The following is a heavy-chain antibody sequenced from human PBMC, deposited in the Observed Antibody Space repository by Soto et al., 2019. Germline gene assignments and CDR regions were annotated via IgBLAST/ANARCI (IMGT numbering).Heavy chain of an antibody. J-gene: IGHJ6*03. Sequence: SETLSLTCTVSGGSISSSSYYWGWIRQPPGKGLEWIGSIYYSGSTYYNPSLKSRVTISVDTSKNQFSLKLSSVTAADTAVYYCARRAVAATSLYYYYYMDVWGKGTTVTVSS. D-gene: IGHD2-15*01. V-gene: IGHV4-39*01. CDR1: GGSISSSSYY. CDR2: IYYSGST. CDR3: ARRAVAATSLYYYYYMDV.